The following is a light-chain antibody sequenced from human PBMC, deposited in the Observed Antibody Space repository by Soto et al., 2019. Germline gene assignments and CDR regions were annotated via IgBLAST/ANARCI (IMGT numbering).Light chain of an antibody. CDR2: DVN. Sequence: QSALTQPASVSGSPGQSITISCTGTSSDVGGYNYVSWYQQHPGKAPKLMIYDVNTRPSGVSNRFSGSKSGNTASLTISGLQAEDEADYYCSSYTSSSTEVFGGGTKLTVL. J-gene: IGLJ3*02. V-gene: IGLV2-14*01. CDR3: SSYTSSSTEV. CDR1: SSDVGGYNY.